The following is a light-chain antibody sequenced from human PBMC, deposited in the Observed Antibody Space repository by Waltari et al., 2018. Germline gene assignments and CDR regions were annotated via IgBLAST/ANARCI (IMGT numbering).Light chain of an antibody. V-gene: IGKV3-20*01. CDR1: QSVSSSY. CDR3: QQYAISRTWT. Sequence: EIVLTQSPGTLSLSPGERPTLSCRASQSVSSSYLAWYQQKPGQAPRLLIYGASSRATGIPDRFSGSGSGTDFTLTITRLEPEDFAVYYCQQYAISRTWTFGQGTKVEIK. CDR2: GAS. J-gene: IGKJ1*01.